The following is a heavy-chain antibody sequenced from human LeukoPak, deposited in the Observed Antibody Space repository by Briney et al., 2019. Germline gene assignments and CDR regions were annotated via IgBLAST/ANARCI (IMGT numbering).Heavy chain of an antibody. CDR1: GDSISSYY. J-gene: IGHJ5*02. V-gene: IGHV4-59*01. Sequence: PSETLSLTCTVSGDSISSYYWSWIRQPPGKGLEYIGYIYNHGTANYNPSLKSRVTISIDTSKNQFSLKLNSVTAADTVVYYCARARWFDPWGQGLLVTVSS. CDR3: ARARWFDP. CDR2: IYNHGTA.